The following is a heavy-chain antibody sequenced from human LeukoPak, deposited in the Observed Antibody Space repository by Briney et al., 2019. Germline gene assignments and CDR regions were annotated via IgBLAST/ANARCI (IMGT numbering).Heavy chain of an antibody. D-gene: IGHD6-13*01. CDR1: GGSISSGGYY. V-gene: IGHV4-31*03. Sequence: SETLSLTCTVSGGSISSGGYYWSWIRQHPGKGLEWIGYIYYSGSTYYNPSLKSRVTISVDTSKNQSSLKLSSVTAADTAVYYCARDWAAAGTTDAFDIWGQGTMVTVSS. CDR2: IYYSGST. CDR3: ARDWAAAGTTDAFDI. J-gene: IGHJ3*02.